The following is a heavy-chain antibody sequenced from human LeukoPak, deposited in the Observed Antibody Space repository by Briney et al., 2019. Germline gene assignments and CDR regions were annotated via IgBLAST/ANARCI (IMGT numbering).Heavy chain of an antibody. CDR1: GFTFGDYA. Sequence: PGGSLRLSRTASGFTFGDYAMTWVRQAPGKGPEWVGFIRTKDSGGTTHYAASVKGRFSVSRDDSQNITYLQMNSLQTADTGVYYCTRGLLGFGELLVYWGQGTLVTVSA. D-gene: IGHD3-10*01. J-gene: IGHJ4*02. V-gene: IGHV3-49*04. CDR2: IRTKDSGGTT. CDR3: TRGLLGFGELLVY.